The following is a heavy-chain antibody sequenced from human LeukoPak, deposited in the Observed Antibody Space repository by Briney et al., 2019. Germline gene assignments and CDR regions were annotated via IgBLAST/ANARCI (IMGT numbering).Heavy chain of an antibody. CDR3: ARRYHPGYSSSWYRLGFFDY. Sequence: GASVKVSCKASGYTFASYDINWVRQATGQGLEWMGWMNPNSGNTGYAQKFQGRVTMTRNTSISTAYMELSSLRSEDTAVYYCARRYHPGYSSSWYRLGFFDYWGQGTLVTVSS. CDR1: GYTFASYD. V-gene: IGHV1-8*01. D-gene: IGHD6-13*01. J-gene: IGHJ4*02. CDR2: MNPNSGNT.